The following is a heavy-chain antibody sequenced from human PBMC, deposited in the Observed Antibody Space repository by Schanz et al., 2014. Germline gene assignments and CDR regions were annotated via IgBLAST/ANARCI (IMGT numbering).Heavy chain of an antibody. CDR1: GLTFSDYY. V-gene: IGHV3-11*06. J-gene: IGHJ4*02. CDR3: ARDAVTSVLTPGFYY. D-gene: IGHD4-17*01. Sequence: QVQLVESGGGLVKPGGSLRLSCAASGLTFSDYYMSWIRQAPGKGLEWVSYISSSSMYIYQADSMRGRFTISRDNAKKSLYLRMNSLRAEDTAVYYCARDAVTSVLTPGFYYWGQGTLVTVSS. CDR2: ISSSSMYI.